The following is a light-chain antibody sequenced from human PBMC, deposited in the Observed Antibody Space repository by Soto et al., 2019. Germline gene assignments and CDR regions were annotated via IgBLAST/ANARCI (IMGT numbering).Light chain of an antibody. CDR3: QQYDNLPLT. V-gene: IGKV1-33*01. J-gene: IGKJ4*01. CDR1: QDISDN. Sequence: IQMTQSPSSLSASVGDRVTITCQASQDISDNLNWYQQKSGKAPKLLIYDASDLETGVPSRFSGSGSGTDFTFTINSLQPEDIATYYCQQYDNLPLTFGGGTKVEIK. CDR2: DAS.